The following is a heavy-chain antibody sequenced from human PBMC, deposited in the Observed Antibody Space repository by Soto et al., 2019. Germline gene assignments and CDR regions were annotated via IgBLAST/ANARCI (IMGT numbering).Heavy chain of an antibody. D-gene: IGHD2-8*02. J-gene: IGHJ4*02. Sequence: PGGSVRLACVTSGFSFVNYGMGWVRQAPGKGLEWVSGISSSGGRTYFAESVRGRFTISRDNSKNKMSLQMASLRAEDTAVYYCETVAKSGLVLEHFAYWGQ. CDR3: ETVAKSGLVLEHFAY. CDR1: GFSFVNYG. CDR2: ISSSGGRT. V-gene: IGHV3-23*01.